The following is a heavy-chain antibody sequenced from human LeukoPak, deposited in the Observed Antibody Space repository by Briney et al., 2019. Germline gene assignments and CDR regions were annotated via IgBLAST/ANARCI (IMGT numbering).Heavy chain of an antibody. CDR3: AREDSDVGYYYYGMDV. CDR2: IWYDGSNK. D-gene: IGHD1-26*01. CDR1: GFTFRSHA. Sequence: GTSLRLSCATSGFTFRSHAMHWVRQSPGKGLEWVAQIWYDGSNKYYADSVKGRFTISRDNSKNTLYLQMNSLRAEDTAVYYCAREDSDVGYYYYGMDVWGQGTTVTVSS. J-gene: IGHJ6*02. V-gene: IGHV3-33*01.